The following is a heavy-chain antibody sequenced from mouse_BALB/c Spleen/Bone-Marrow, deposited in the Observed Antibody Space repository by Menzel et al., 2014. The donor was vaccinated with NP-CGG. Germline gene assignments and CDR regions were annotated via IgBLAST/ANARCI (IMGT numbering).Heavy chain of an antibody. Sequence: VQLQQSGPGLVQPSQSLSITCTVSGFSLTSYGVHWVRQPPGKGLEWLGVIWRGGSTDYNAAFMSRLSITKDNSKSQVFFKMNSLQADDTAIYYCAKNQGSFYYGSSHWYFDVWGAGTTVTVSS. J-gene: IGHJ1*01. D-gene: IGHD1-1*01. V-gene: IGHV2-5*01. CDR2: IWRGGST. CDR3: AKNQGSFYYGSSHWYFDV. CDR1: GFSLTSYG.